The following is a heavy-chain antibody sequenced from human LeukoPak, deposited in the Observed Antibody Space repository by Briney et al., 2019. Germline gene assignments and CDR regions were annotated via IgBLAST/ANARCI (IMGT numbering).Heavy chain of an antibody. Sequence: ASVKVSCKASGGTFSSYAISWVRQAPGQGLEWMGGIIPIFGTANYAQKFQGRVTMTTDTSTNTAYMELRSLRSDDTAVYYCARGVGATDWRDAFDIWGQGTMVTVSS. CDR3: ARGVGATDWRDAFDI. V-gene: IGHV1-69*05. D-gene: IGHD1-26*01. CDR1: GGTFSSYA. J-gene: IGHJ3*02. CDR2: IIPIFGTA.